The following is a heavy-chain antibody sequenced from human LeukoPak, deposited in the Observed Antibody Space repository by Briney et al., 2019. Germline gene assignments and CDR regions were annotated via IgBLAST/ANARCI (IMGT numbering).Heavy chain of an antibody. D-gene: IGHD5-18*01. CDR3: ARQTWIQMINWFDP. Sequence: SQTLSLTCAISGDSVSRKSVAWNWIRQSPSRGLEWLGGTYYRSKWYNDYAVSVKSRISISPDTSKNQFSLQLNSVTPEDTALYYCARQTWIQMINWFDPWGQGTLVTVSS. CDR2: TYYRSKWYN. J-gene: IGHJ5*02. V-gene: IGHV6-1*01. CDR1: GDSVSRKSVA.